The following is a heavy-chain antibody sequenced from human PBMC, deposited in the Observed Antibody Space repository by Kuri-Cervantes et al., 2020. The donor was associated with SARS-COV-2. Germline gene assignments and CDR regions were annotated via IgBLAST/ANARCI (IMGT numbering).Heavy chain of an antibody. CDR2: ISYDGSNK. Sequence: GESLKISCAASGFTFSRYAMHWVRQAPGKGLEWVAVISYDGSNKDYTASGKGRFTISRDNSQNTLYLQMKSLRTKDTALYYCARDRVGVHDSWGQGTLVTVSS. CDR1: GFTFSRYA. CDR3: ARDRVGVHDS. J-gene: IGHJ4*02. V-gene: IGHV3-30-3*01. D-gene: IGHD2-21*01.